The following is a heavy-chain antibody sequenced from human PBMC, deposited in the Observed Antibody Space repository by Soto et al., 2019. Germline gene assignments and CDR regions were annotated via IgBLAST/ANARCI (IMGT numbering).Heavy chain of an antibody. D-gene: IGHD2-15*01. CDR2: IIPIFGTA. CDR1: GGTFSSYA. J-gene: IGHJ6*02. CDR3: ARARGYCSGGSCYSSTGNYHYGMDV. Sequence: QVQLVQSGAEVKKPGSSVKVSCKASGGTFSSYAISWVRQAPGQGLEWMGGIIPIFGTANYAQKFQGRVTITADESTSTAYMELSSLRSEDTAVYYCARARGYCSGGSCYSSTGNYHYGMDVWGQGTTVTVSS. V-gene: IGHV1-69*01.